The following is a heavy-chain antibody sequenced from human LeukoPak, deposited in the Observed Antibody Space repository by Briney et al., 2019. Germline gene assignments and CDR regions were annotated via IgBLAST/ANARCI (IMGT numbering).Heavy chain of an antibody. Sequence: GGSLRLSCAASGFTFSDYAMSWVRQAPGKGLEWVSAISSNGDNIYYADSVKGRFTISRDNSKNTLYLQINSLRAEDTALYFCASVARPGYFFYYGLGVWGRGATVTVSS. CDR3: ASVARPGYFFYYGLGV. J-gene: IGHJ6*02. CDR1: GFTFSDYA. CDR2: ISSNGDNI. V-gene: IGHV3-23*01.